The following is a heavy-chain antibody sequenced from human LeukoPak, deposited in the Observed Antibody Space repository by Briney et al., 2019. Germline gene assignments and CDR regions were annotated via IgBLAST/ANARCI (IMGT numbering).Heavy chain of an antibody. D-gene: IGHD1-1*01. Sequence: GGSLRLSCAASGFTFSNNAMTWVRQAPGKGLEWVSTVSDDGVATYYVDSVKGRFAISRDNSKDTVYLQMGSLRVEDTAVYYCAKTRMWNLRLDSWGQGTLVAVSS. CDR1: GFTFSNNA. J-gene: IGHJ4*02. CDR3: AKTRMWNLRLDS. V-gene: IGHV3-23*01. CDR2: VSDDGVAT.